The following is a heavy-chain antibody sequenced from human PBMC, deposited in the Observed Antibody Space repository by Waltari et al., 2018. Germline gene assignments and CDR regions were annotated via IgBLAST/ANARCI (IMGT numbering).Heavy chain of an antibody. J-gene: IGHJ3*01. Sequence: EVQLVETGGALIHPGGSLRHSCPASEFIVRNNYMAWVRQAPGKGLEWVSVIYAGGGSDSADSVRGRFTISRDNSKNTLYLEMNALRPDDTAVYYCATLGAYLGAFEVWGRGTMVTVSS. CDR1: EFIVRNNY. D-gene: IGHD3-16*01. CDR3: ATLGAYLGAFEV. CDR2: IYAGGGS. V-gene: IGHV3-53*02.